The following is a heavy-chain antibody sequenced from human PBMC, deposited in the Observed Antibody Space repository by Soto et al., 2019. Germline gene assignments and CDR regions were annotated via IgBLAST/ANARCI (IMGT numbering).Heavy chain of an antibody. Sequence: VGSLRLSCAASGFTVSSNYMSWVRQAPGKGLEWVSVIYSGGSTYYADSVKGRFTIARDNSKNTLYLQMNSLRAEDTAVYYCASGITIFGVVISYGMDVWGQGTTVTVSS. CDR3: ASGITIFGVVISYGMDV. CDR2: IYSGGST. CDR1: GFTVSSNY. J-gene: IGHJ6*02. V-gene: IGHV3-53*01. D-gene: IGHD3-3*01.